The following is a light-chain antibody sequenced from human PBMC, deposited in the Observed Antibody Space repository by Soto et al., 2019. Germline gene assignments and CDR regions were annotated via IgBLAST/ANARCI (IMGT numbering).Light chain of an antibody. Sequence: DIQMTQSPSSLSASMGDRVTITCRASQAIGNFLAWYQQRPGKVPKLLIYAASTLQSGVPSRFSGSGSGTHFSLTINSLQPEDVATYYCQKYNSAPWTFGQGTKV. J-gene: IGKJ1*01. CDR1: QAIGNF. CDR2: AAS. CDR3: QKYNSAPWT. V-gene: IGKV1-27*01.